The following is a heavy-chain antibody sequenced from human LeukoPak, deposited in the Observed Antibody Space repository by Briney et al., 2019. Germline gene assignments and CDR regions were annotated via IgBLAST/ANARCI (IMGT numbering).Heavy chain of an antibody. V-gene: IGHV4-59*01. CDR3: AREVEYSSSSGLGY. Sequence: SETLSLTCTVSSGSIISYYWSWIRQPPGKGLEWIGHIYYSGSTNYNPSLKSRVTISVDTSKNQFSLKLSSVTAADTAVYYCAREVEYSSSSGLGYWGQGTLVTVSS. CDR1: SGSIISYY. J-gene: IGHJ4*02. D-gene: IGHD6-6*01. CDR2: IYYSGST.